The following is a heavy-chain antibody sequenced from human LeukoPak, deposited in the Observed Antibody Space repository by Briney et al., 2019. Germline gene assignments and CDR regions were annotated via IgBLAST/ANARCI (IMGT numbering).Heavy chain of an antibody. D-gene: IGHD6-19*01. J-gene: IGHJ4*02. V-gene: IGHV3-30-3*01. CDR1: GFTFTFSRFA. CDR2: ISSDGSNR. CDR3: AKGASGWYFDY. Sequence: GSLRLSCAASGFTFTFSRFAMHWVRQAPGKGLEWLAVISSDGSNRYYADSVKGRFTLSSDNSADTLYLQMNSLKPEDTAVYFCAKGASGWYFDYWGQGTLVPVSS.